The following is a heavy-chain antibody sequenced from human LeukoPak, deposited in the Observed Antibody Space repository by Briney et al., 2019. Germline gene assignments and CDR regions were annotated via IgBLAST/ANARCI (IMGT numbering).Heavy chain of an antibody. Sequence: PGGSLRLSCAASGFTFSSYSMNWVRQAPGKGLEWVSSISSSSSYIYYADSVKGRFTISRDNAKNSLYLQMNSLRAEDTAVYYCARDVHYCSGGSCSFDYWGQGTLVTVSS. CDR3: ARDVHYCSGGSCSFDY. CDR1: GFTFSSYS. V-gene: IGHV3-21*01. J-gene: IGHJ4*02. CDR2: ISSSSSYI. D-gene: IGHD2-15*01.